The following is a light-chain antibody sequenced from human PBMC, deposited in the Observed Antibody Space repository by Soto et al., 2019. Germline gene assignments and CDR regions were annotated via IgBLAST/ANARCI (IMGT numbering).Light chain of an antibody. J-gene: IGKJ4*01. V-gene: IGKV3D-20*02. CDR3: QQRSNWLT. CDR2: GAS. CDR1: QSVSNNY. Sequence: IVLAESPGTLSLSPGERATLSCRASQSVSNNYLAWYQQKPGQAPRLLIYGASNRATGIPDRFSGSGSGTDFTLTISRLEPEDFAVYYCQQRSNWLTFGGGTKVDIK.